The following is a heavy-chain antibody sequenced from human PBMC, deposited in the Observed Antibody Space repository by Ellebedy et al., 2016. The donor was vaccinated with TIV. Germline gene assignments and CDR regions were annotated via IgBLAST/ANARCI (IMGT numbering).Heavy chain of an antibody. V-gene: IGHV3-48*04. J-gene: IGHJ5*02. CDR1: GLRFSTYD. CDR2: ISTSSTTI. CDR3: ARDGDGGFDP. D-gene: IGHD7-27*01. Sequence: GESLKISXAATGLRFSTYDMSWVRQAPGRGLEWVSHISTSSTTIYYADSVKGRFTISRDNAKNSLYLQVNSLRTEDTAVYYCARDGDGGFDPWGQGTLVIVSS.